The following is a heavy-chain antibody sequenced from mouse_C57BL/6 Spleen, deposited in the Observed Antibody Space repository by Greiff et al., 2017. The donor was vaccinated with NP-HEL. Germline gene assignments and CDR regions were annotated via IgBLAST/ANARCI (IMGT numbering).Heavy chain of an antibody. CDR1: GYSFTGYY. CDR2: INPSTGGT. CDR3: ARRDSSGVLYYAMDY. J-gene: IGHJ4*01. D-gene: IGHD3-2*02. Sequence: EVQLQQSGPELVKPGASVKISCKASGYSFTGYYMNWVKQSPEKSLEWIGEINPSTGGTTYNQKFKAKATLTVDKSSSTAYMQLKSLTSEDSAVYYCARRDSSGVLYYAMDYWGQGTSVTVSS. V-gene: IGHV1-42*01.